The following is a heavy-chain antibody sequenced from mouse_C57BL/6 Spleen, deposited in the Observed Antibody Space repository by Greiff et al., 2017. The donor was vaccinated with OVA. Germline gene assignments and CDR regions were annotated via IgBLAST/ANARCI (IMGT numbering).Heavy chain of an antibody. Sequence: EVKVVESGPVLVKPGASVKMSCKASGYTFTDYYMNWVKQSHGKSLEWIGVINPYNGGTSSNQKFKGKATLTVDKSSSTAYMELNSLTSEDSAVYYCAARPPFITTVVATDYWGQGTTLTVAS. CDR2: INPYNGGT. D-gene: IGHD1-1*01. CDR3: AARPPFITTVVATDY. J-gene: IGHJ2*01. V-gene: IGHV1-19*01. CDR1: GYTFTDYY.